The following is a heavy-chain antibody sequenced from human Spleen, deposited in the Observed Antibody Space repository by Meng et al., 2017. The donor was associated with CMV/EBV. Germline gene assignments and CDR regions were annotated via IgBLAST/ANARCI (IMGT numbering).Heavy chain of an antibody. CDR2: ISWNTYVI. D-gene: IGHD3-10*02. V-gene: IGHV3-9*01. CDR3: ARDGPKRHNYDVVLQSSFEY. Sequence: LDDYGMHWVRQAPGKGLEWVSGISWNTYVIGYADSVKGRFTISRDSAKNSLYLQMNSLRPEDAALYYCARDGPKRHNYDVVLQSSFEYWGQGSLVTVSS. J-gene: IGHJ4*02. CDR1: LDDYG.